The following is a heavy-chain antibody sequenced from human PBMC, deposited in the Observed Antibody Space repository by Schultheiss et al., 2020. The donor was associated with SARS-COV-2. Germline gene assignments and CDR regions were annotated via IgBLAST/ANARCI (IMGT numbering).Heavy chain of an antibody. J-gene: IGHJ6*02. Sequence: SETLSLTCTVSGGSISSSSYYWGWIRQPPGKGLEWIGYIYYSGSTYYNPSLKSRVTISVDRSKNQFSLKLSSVTAADTAVYYCARGSGSRYGMDVWGQGTTVTVSS. CDR2: IYYSGST. V-gene: IGHV4-39*07. CDR3: ARGSGSRYGMDV. D-gene: IGHD3-10*01. CDR1: GGSISSSSYY.